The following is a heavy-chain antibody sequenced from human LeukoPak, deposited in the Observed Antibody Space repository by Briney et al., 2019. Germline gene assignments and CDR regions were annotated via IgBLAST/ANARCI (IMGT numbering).Heavy chain of an antibody. CDR3: AEVTNDAFDI. D-gene: IGHD4-17*01. J-gene: IGHJ3*02. V-gene: IGHV4-30-4*01. CDR2: IYYSGST. CDR1: GGSVSSDDNY. Sequence: SETLPLTCTVSGGSVSSDDNYWSWIRQPPGKGLEWIGYIYYSGSTYYNSSLKSRVSISVDTSKNQFSLKLSSVTAADTGVYYCAEVTNDAFDIWGQGTMVTVSS.